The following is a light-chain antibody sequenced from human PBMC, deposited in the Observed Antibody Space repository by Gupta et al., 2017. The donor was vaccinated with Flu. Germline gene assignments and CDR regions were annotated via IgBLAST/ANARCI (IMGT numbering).Light chain of an antibody. CDR1: QEIDDD. CDR3: RQQDNFPCT. Sequence: PAFMSATPGDKVNISCKASQEIDDDMKWYQQKPGEAAIFIFKEATTLENGIPTRFSGSGYGTDFTLTINNRESEDAAYYYCRQQDNFPCTFGQGTKLEIK. V-gene: IGKV5-2*01. CDR2: EAT. J-gene: IGKJ2*02.